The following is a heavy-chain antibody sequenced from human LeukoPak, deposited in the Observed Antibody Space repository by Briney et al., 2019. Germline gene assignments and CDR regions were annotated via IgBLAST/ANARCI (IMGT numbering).Heavy chain of an antibody. CDR1: GYTFTSYD. D-gene: IGHD2-15*01. V-gene: IGHV1-8*01. CDR3: ARAGGGYCSGGSCYAFDP. Sequence: GASVKVSCKASGYTFTSYDINWVRQATGQGLEWMGWMNPNSGNTGYAQKFQGRVTMTRNTSISTAYMELSSLRSEGTAVYYCARAGGGYCSGGSCYAFDPWGQGTLVTVSS. J-gene: IGHJ5*02. CDR2: MNPNSGNT.